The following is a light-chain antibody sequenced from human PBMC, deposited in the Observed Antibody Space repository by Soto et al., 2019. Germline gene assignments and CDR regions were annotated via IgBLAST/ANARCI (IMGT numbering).Light chain of an antibody. Sequence: QSALIQPASVSGSPGQSITISCTGTSSDVGSHNLVSWYRQYPGKAPKLMIYDGSERPSGVSNRFSASKSGNTASLTISGLQAEDEADYYCWSYAGADTWVFGGGTKVTVL. CDR1: SSDVGSHNL. CDR3: WSYAGADTWV. V-gene: IGLV2-23*01. J-gene: IGLJ3*02. CDR2: DGS.